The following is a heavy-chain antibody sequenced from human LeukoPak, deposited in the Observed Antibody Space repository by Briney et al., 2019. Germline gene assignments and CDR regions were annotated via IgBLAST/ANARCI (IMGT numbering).Heavy chain of an antibody. Sequence: GGSLRLSCAASGFTFSSYWMHWVRQAPGKGLVWVSRINSDGSSTSYADSVKGRFTISRDSAKNTLYLQMNSLRAEDTAVYYCAKDSSGWYMFDYWGQGTLVTVSS. V-gene: IGHV3-74*01. D-gene: IGHD6-19*01. J-gene: IGHJ4*02. CDR1: GFTFSSYW. CDR2: INSDGSST. CDR3: AKDSSGWYMFDY.